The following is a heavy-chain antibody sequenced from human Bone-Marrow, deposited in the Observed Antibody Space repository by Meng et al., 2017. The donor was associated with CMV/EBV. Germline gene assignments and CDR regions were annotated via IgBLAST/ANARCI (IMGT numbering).Heavy chain of an antibody. CDR1: GFTFSSYS. D-gene: IGHD3-9*01. CDR2: ISSSSSTI. CDR3: ARGYTDYDILTGYYISWFDP. V-gene: IGHV3-48*04. Sequence: GGSLRLSCAASGFTFSSYSMNWVRQAPGKGLEWVSYISSSSSTIYYADSVKGRFTISRDNAKNSLYLQMNSLRAEDTAVYYCARGYTDYDILTGYYISWFDPWGQGTLVTVYS. J-gene: IGHJ5*02.